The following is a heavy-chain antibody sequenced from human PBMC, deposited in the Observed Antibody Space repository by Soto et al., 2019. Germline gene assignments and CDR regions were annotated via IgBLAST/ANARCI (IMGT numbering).Heavy chain of an antibody. CDR2: INTYNSDT. V-gene: IGHV1-18*04. CDR3: VRDERDSCSGGNCFYFDY. Sequence: QVHLVQSGAEVKKPGASVKVSCKASGYAFTSYGMSWVRQAPGQGLEWMGWINTYNSDTNSAPRLQGRITMTTDPATRTAYMELRSLTSDDTAVYYCVRDERDSCSGGNCFYFDYWGQGTLVSVSS. J-gene: IGHJ4*02. CDR1: GYAFTSYG. D-gene: IGHD2-15*01.